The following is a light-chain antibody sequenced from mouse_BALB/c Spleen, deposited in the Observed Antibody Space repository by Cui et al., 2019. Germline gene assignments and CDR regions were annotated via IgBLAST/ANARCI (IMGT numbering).Light chain of an antibody. CDR1: SSVSSSY. J-gene: IGKJ1*01. CDR3: HQWSSYPPT. CDR2: STS. V-gene: IGKV4-79*01. Sequence: QIVLTQSPATLSASPGDKVTLTCSASSSVSSSYLNWYQQKPGSSPKLWIYSTSNLASGVPARFSGSGSGTSYSLTISSMEAEDAASYFCHQWSSYPPTFGGGTKLEIK.